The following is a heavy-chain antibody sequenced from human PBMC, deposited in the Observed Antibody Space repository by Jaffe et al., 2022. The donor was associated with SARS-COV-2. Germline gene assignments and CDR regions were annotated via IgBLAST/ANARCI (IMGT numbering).Heavy chain of an antibody. CDR2: IYSGGST. Sequence: EVQLVETGGGLIQPGGSLRLSCAASGFTVSSNYMSWVRQAPGKGLEWVSVIYSGGSTYYADSVKGRFTISRDNSKNTLYLQMNSLRAEDTAVYYCAKSELTPKYCHYFDYWGQGTLVTVSS. D-gene: IGHD2-8*02. CDR1: GFTVSSNY. CDR3: AKSELTPKYCHYFDY. J-gene: IGHJ4*02. V-gene: IGHV3-53*02.